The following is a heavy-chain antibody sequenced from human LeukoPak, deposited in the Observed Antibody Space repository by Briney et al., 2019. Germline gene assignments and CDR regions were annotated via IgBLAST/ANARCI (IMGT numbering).Heavy chain of an antibody. CDR2: IIPIFGTA. V-gene: IGHV1-69*05. D-gene: IGHD5-18*01. J-gene: IGHJ4*02. CDR3: ARSSRYSYGLGSYYFDY. CDR1: GGTFSSYA. Sequence: SVKVSCKASGGTFSSYAISLVRQAPGQGLEWMGGIIPIFGTANYAQKFQGRVTITTDESTSTAYMELSSMRSEDTAVYYRARSSRYSYGLGSYYFDYWGQGTLVTVSS.